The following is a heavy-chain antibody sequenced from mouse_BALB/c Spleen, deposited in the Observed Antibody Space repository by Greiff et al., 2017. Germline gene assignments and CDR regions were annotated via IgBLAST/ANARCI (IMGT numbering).Heavy chain of an antibody. CDR1: GFAFSSYD. J-gene: IGHJ3*01. D-gene: IGHD2-13*01. V-gene: IGHV5-12-1*01. CDR3: ARHFGDPFAY. CDR2: ISSGGGST. Sequence: EVQGVESGGGLVKPGGSLKLSCAASGFAFSSYDMSWVRQTPEKRLEWVAYISSGGGSTYYPDTVKGRFTISRDNAKNTLFLQMSSLKSEDTAMYYCARHFGDPFAYWGQGTLVTVSA.